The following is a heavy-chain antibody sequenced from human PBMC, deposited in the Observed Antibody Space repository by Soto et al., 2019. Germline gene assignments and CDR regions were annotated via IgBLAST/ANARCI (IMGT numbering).Heavy chain of an antibody. CDR3: TTLYYDFWSGYSDY. D-gene: IGHD3-3*01. CDR2: IKSKTDGGTT. V-gene: IGHV3-15*01. Sequence: GGSLRLSFAASGFTFSNAWMSWVRQAPGKGLEWVGRIKSKTDGGTTDYAAPVKGRFTISRDDSKNTLYLQMNSLKTEDTAVYYCTTLYYDFWSGYSDYWGQGTLVTVSS. CDR1: GFTFSNAW. J-gene: IGHJ4*02.